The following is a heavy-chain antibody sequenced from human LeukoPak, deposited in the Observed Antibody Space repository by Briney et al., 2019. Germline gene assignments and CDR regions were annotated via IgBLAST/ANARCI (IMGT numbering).Heavy chain of an antibody. CDR3: ARSLVGATGWAFDI. V-gene: IGHV4-59*01. Sequence: SETLSLTCNVSGCSISSYYWIWIRQPPRKAREGSGYIYYSGSTNYNPSLKSRVTISVDTSKNPFSLQLSSVTAEDTAVYYCARSLVGATGWAFDIWGQGTMVTVSS. CDR1: GCSISSYY. D-gene: IGHD1-26*01. CDR2: IYYSGST. J-gene: IGHJ3*02.